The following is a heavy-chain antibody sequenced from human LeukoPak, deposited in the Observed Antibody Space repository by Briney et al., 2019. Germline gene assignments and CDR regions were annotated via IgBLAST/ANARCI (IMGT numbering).Heavy chain of an antibody. V-gene: IGHV4-4*02. Sequence: PSETLSLTCAVSGGSISSGNWWSLVRQPPGKGLEWIGEIYHSGSTNYNPSLKSRVTISVDKSKNQFSLKLSSVTAADTAVYYCARVKSGSYLVTDYWGQGTLVTVSS. J-gene: IGHJ4*02. CDR2: IYHSGST. CDR1: GGSISSGNW. CDR3: ARVKSGSYLVTDY. D-gene: IGHD3-10*01.